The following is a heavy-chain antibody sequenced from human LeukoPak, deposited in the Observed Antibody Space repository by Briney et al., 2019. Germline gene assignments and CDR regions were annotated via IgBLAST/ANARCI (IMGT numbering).Heavy chain of an antibody. D-gene: IGHD2-15*01. CDR2: IYYSGST. Sequence: PSQTLSLTCTVSGGSIGSGGYYWSWIRQHPGKGLEWIGYIYYSGSTYYNPSLKSRVTISVDTSKNQFSLKLSSVTAADTAVYYCARGLRSTYFDYWGQGTLVTVSS. CDR1: GGSIGSGGYY. V-gene: IGHV4-31*03. CDR3: ARGLRSTYFDY. J-gene: IGHJ4*02.